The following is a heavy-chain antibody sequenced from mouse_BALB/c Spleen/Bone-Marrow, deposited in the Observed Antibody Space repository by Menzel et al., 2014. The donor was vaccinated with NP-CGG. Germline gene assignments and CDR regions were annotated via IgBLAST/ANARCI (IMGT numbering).Heavy chain of an antibody. CDR1: GYTFSSYW. V-gene: IGHV1-9*01. CDR3: ARRGHGFAWFAY. Sequence: VKLMESGTELMKPGASVKISCKATGYTFSSYWIEWVNQRPEHGLEWIGEILPGSGSTNYNEKFKGKATFTADTSSNTAYMQLSSLTSEDSAVYYCARRGHGFAWFAYWGQGTLVTVSA. D-gene: IGHD1-2*01. CDR2: ILPGSGST. J-gene: IGHJ3*01.